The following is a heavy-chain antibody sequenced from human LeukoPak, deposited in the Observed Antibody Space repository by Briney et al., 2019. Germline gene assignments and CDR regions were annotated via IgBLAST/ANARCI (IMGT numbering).Heavy chain of an antibody. D-gene: IGHD6-25*01. J-gene: IGHJ5*02. CDR3: AREDRAAGENWFDP. CDR1: GYTFTGYY. V-gene: IGHV1-2*02. CDR2: INPNTGGT. Sequence: EASVKVSCKASGYTFTGYYMHWVRQAPGQGLEWMGWINPNTGGTNYAQKFQGRVTMTRGTSISTAYMELSRLRSDDTAVYYCAREDRAAGENWFDPWGQGTLVTVSS.